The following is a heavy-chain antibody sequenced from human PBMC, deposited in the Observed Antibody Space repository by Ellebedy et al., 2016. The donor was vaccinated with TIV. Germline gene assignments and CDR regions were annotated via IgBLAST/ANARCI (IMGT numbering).Heavy chain of an antibody. V-gene: IGHV1-2*02. CDR3: ARDDPFGSGTFVGFDQ. J-gene: IGHJ4*02. CDR2: VNPDSGET. CDR1: GYTFTGYH. D-gene: IGHD3-10*01. Sequence: ASVKVSXXASGYTFTGYHMHWVRQAPGQGLEWMGWVNPDSGETKYVEKLQGRVTMTRDTSITTAYMVLTSLRSDDTAVYYCARDDPFGSGTFVGFDQWGQGTLVTVSS.